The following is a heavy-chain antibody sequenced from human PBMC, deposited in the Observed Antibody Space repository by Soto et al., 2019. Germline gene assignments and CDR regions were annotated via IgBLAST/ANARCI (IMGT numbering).Heavy chain of an antibody. D-gene: IGHD3-10*01. Sequence: QVQLQESGPGLVKPSETLSLTCTVSGGSISSYYWTWIRQPPGKGLEWIGFIYNSGSTHYNPSLRRRVTISVDTYKNQFSLKLRSVTAADTAVYYCASMGYHYGSGSYPLDYWGQGTLVTVSS. CDR2: IYNSGST. CDR1: GGSISSYY. J-gene: IGHJ4*02. V-gene: IGHV4-59*08. CDR3: ASMGYHYGSGSYPLDY.